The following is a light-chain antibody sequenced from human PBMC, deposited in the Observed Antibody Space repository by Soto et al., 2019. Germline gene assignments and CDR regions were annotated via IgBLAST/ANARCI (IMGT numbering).Light chain of an antibody. V-gene: IGLV3-1*01. CDR1: KLGDKY. CDR3: QAWDSSTAPYV. J-gene: IGLJ1*01. CDR2: QDS. Sequence: SYELTQPPSVSVSPGQTASITCSGDKLGDKYACWYQQKPGQSPVLVIYQDSKRPSGIPERFSSSNSGNTATLTISGTQAMDEADYYCQAWDSSTAPYVFGTGTKLTVL.